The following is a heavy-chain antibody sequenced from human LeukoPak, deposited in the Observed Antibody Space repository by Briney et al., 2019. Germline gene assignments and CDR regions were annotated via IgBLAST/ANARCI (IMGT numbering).Heavy chain of an antibody. J-gene: IGHJ4*02. CDR3: ARQPPSDGDTGPDYFDY. V-gene: IGHV4-59*08. CDR1: GGSISSYY. CDR2: IYYSGST. Sequence: KTSETLSLTCTVSGGSISSYYWSWIRQPPGKGLEWIGYIYYSGSTNYNPSLKSRVTISVDTSKNQFSLKLSSVTAADTAVYYCARQPPSDGDTGPDYFDYWGQGTLVTVSS. D-gene: IGHD5-18*01.